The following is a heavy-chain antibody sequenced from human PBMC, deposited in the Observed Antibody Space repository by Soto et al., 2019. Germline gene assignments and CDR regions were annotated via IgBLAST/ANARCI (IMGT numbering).Heavy chain of an antibody. Sequence: LRLSCAASGFTFSSYGMHWVRQAPGKGLEWVAVISYDGSNKYYADSVKGRFTISRDNSKNTLYLQMNSLRAEDTAVYYCAKDRSDFSFDYWGQGTLVTVSS. CDR1: GFTFSSYG. V-gene: IGHV3-30*18. CDR2: ISYDGSNK. CDR3: AKDRSDFSFDY. D-gene: IGHD3-16*02. J-gene: IGHJ4*02.